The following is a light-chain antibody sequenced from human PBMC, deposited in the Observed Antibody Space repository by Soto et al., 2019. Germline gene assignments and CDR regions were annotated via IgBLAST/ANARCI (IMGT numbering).Light chain of an antibody. CDR3: SSYTSSSTQGV. Sequence: QSVLTQPASVSGSPGQSITISCTGTSSDVGGYNYVSWYQQHPGKAPKLMIYDVSNRPSGVSNRFSGSKSGNTASLTISGLQAEDEADYYCSSYTSSSTQGVFGGGTQLT. J-gene: IGLJ2*01. V-gene: IGLV2-14*01. CDR2: DVS. CDR1: SSDVGGYNY.